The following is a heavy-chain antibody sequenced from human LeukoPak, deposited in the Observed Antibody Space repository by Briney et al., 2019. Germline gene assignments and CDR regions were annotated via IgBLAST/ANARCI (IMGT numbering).Heavy chain of an antibody. V-gene: IGHV1-46*01. CDR2: INPNGGST. J-gene: IGHJ3*01. CDR3: ARTTYSSPRGAFDV. CDR1: GYTFTGYY. Sequence: ASVKVSCKASGYTFTGYYIHWVRQAPGQGLEWMGMINPNGGSTTYAQKFQGTVTMTRDMSTSTVYMELSSLRSEDTAVCYCARTTYSSPRGAFDVWGQGTLITVSS. D-gene: IGHD5-18*01.